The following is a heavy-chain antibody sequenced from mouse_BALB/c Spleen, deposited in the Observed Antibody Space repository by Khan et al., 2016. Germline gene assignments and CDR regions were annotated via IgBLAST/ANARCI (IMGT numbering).Heavy chain of an antibody. V-gene: IGHV1-4*01. D-gene: IGHD4-1*01. CDR3: ARSPGAGFDY. J-gene: IGHJ2*01. CDR1: GYTFTSYT. Sequence: QVQLKQSGAELARPGASVKMSCKASGYTFTSYTMHWIIQRPGQGLEWIGYINPSSGSTNYNQRFKDKATLTADKSSSTAYMQLSSLTSEDSAVYYYARSPGAGFDYWGQGTTLTVSS. CDR2: INPSSGST.